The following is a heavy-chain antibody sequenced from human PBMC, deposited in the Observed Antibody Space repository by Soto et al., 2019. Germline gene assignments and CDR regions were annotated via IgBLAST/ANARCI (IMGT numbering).Heavy chain of an antibody. Sequence: SETLSLTCAVYGGSFSGYYWSWIRQPPGKGLEWIGEINHSGSTNYNPSLKSRVTISVDTSKNQFSLKLSSVTAADTAVYYWARGGTLGTAMVGARRSYFDYWGQGTLVTVSS. CDR3: ARGGTLGTAMVGARRSYFDY. CDR1: GGSFSGYY. J-gene: IGHJ4*02. D-gene: IGHD5-18*01. CDR2: INHSGST. V-gene: IGHV4-34*01.